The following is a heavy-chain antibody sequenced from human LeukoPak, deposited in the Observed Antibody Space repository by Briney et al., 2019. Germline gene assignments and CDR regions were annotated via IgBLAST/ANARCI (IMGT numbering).Heavy chain of an antibody. J-gene: IGHJ6*03. Sequence: PGGSLRLSCAAPGITFSNYNMNWVRQAPGKGLEYVSAISSNGGSTYYANSVKGRFTISRDNSKNTLYLQMGSLRAEDMAVYYCARGSYSSSWATYYYYYMDVWGKGTTVTISS. D-gene: IGHD6-13*01. V-gene: IGHV3-64*01. CDR2: ISSNGGST. CDR3: ARGSYSSSWATYYYYYMDV. CDR1: GITFSNYN.